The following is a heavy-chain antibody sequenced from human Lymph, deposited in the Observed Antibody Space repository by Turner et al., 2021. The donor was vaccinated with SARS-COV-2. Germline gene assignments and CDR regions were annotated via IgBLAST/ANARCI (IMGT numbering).Heavy chain of an antibody. CDR2: ISYDRGHK. V-gene: IGHV3-30*03. J-gene: IGHJ6*02. Sequence: QVQLVESGGGGVQPGRSLRLSCAASGFTFISYVMHWVRQAPGKVLEWVAVISYDRGHKSYADSVKGRFTISRDNSKNTLYLQMISLRAEDTAVYYCAWALYYYYGLDVWGQGTTVTVSS. CDR3: AWALYYYYGLDV. CDR1: GFTFISYV.